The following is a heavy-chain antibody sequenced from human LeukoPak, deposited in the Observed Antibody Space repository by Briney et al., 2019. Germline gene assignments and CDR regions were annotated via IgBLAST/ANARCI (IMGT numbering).Heavy chain of an antibody. CDR1: GYTFTGYY. D-gene: IGHD6-19*01. J-gene: IGHJ4*02. Sequence: ASVKVSCKASGYTFTGYYMHWVRQAPGQGLEWMGWINPNSGGTNYAQKFQGRVTMTRDTSISTAYMELSRLRSDDTAVYYCARFNSGWYVYFDYWGQGTLVTVSS. CDR2: INPNSGGT. V-gene: IGHV1-2*02. CDR3: ARFNSGWYVYFDY.